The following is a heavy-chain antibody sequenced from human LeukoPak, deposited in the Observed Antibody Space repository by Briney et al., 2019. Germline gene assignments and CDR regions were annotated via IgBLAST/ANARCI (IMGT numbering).Heavy chain of an antibody. CDR1: GGTFSSYA. J-gene: IGHJ4*02. CDR2: IIPIFGTA. V-gene: IGHV1-69*01. CDR3: ARHPYCSSTSCRGAGFDY. Sequence: SVKVSCKASGGTFSSYAISWVRQAPGQGLEWMGGIIPIFGTANYAQKFQGRVTITADESTSTAYMELSSLRSEDTAVYYCARHPYCSSTSCRGAGFDYWGQGTLVTVSS. D-gene: IGHD2-2*01.